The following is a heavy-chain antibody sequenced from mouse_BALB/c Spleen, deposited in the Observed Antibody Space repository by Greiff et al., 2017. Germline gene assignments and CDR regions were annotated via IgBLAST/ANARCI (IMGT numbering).Heavy chain of an antibody. CDR3: ARSRYDYYAMDY. CDR2: ISSGSSTI. V-gene: IGHV5-17*02. D-gene: IGHD1-1*02. J-gene: IGHJ4*01. Sequence: EVQGVESGGGLVQPGGSRKLSCAASGFTFSSFGMHWVRQAPEKGLEWVAYISSGSSTIYYADTVKGRFTISRDNPKNTLFLQMTSLRSEDTAMYYCARSRYDYYAMDYWGQGTSVTVSS. CDR1: GFTFSSFG.